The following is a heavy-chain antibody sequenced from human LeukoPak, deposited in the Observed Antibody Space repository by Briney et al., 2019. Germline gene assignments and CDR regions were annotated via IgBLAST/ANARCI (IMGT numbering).Heavy chain of an antibody. V-gene: IGHV3-7*01. D-gene: IGHD2-2*01. Sequence: PGGSLRLSCAAPGFSFSSYWMSWVRQAPGKGLEWVASINHDGSEKYYVDSVKGRFTISRDNAKNSLFLKMNSLRAEDTAVYYCAKDDIVVAPAAPGEWWGQGTLATVSS. J-gene: IGHJ4*02. CDR3: AKDDIVVAPAAPGEW. CDR2: INHDGSEK. CDR1: GFSFSSYW.